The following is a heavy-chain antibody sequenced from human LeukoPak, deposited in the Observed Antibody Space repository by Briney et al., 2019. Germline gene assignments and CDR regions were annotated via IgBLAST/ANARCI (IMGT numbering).Heavy chain of an antibody. CDR3: ARDASGNADY. D-gene: IGHD4-23*01. CDR2: ISAYNGNT. J-gene: IGHJ4*02. V-gene: IGHV1-18*01. Sequence: GASVKVSCKASGGTFSSYAISWVRQAPGQGLEWMGWISAYNGNTNYAQKLQGRVTMTTDTSTSTAYMELRSLRSDDTAVYYCARDASGNADYWGQGTLVTVSS. CDR1: GGTFSSYA.